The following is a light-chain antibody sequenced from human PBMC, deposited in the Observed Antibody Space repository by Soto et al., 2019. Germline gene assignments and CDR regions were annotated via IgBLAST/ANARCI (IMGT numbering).Light chain of an antibody. CDR2: GAS. J-gene: IGKJ4*01. Sequence: EIVMTQSPATLSVSPGERATLSCRASQSVHSNLAWYQQKPGQAPRLLIYGASTRATGVPARFSGSGSGTEFSLTVNSLQSEDFAVYYCQQYSNWPLTFGGGTKVEIK. V-gene: IGKV3-15*01. CDR3: QQYSNWPLT. CDR1: QSVHSN.